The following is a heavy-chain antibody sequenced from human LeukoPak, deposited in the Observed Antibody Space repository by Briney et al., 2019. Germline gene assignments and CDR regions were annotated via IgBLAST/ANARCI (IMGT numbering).Heavy chain of an antibody. V-gene: IGHV4-39*02. CDR1: GGSISSSSYY. J-gene: IGHJ4*02. CDR3: AKDQNMDIVVN. Sequence: SETLSLTCTVSGGSISSSSYYWGWIRQPPGKGLEWIGSIYYSGSTYYNPSLKSRVTISVDTSKNQFSLKLSSVTAADTAVYYCAKDQNMDIVVNWGQGTLVTVSS. D-gene: IGHD2-2*03. CDR2: IYYSGST.